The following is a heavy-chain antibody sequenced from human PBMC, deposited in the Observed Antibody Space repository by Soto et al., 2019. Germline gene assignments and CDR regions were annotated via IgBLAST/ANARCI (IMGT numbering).Heavy chain of an antibody. Sequence: EVQLVESGGGLVQPGGSLRLSCVDSGFTFSRYWMSWVRQAPVKGLEWVGNIKQDGSEENYVDSVKGRFTISRDNAKNSIELQMNSLRAEDTAVYYCARIAASGRGWDVWGQGTTVVVSS. V-gene: IGHV3-7*01. CDR3: ARIAASGRGWDV. CDR2: IKQDGSEE. CDR1: GFTFSRYW. J-gene: IGHJ6*02. D-gene: IGHD6-13*01.